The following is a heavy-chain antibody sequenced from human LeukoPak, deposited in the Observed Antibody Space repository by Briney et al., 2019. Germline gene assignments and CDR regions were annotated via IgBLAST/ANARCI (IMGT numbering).Heavy chain of an antibody. D-gene: IGHD6-19*01. CDR3: AEDPSRIAVAGTVYFDY. CDR1: GFTFSSYS. CDR2: ISSSSSYI. Sequence: GGSLRLSCAASGFTFSSYSMNWVRQAPGKGLEWVSSISSSSSYIYYADSVKGRFTISRDNAKNSLYLQMNGLRAEDTAVYYCAEDPSRIAVAGTVYFDYWGQGTLVTVSS. V-gene: IGHV3-21*04. J-gene: IGHJ4*02.